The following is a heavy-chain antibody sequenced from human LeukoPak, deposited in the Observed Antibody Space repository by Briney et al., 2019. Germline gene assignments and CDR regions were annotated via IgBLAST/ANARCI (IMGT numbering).Heavy chain of an antibody. D-gene: IGHD6-19*01. CDR2: ISSSGSII. CDR1: GFTFSSYE. Sequence: SGGSLRLSCAASGFTFSSYEMNRVRQAPGKGLEWVSYISSSGSIIYYADSVKGRFTISRDNAKNSLYLQMNSLRVEDTAVYYCARVHSSGWNWGQGTLVTVSS. CDR3: ARVHSSGWN. V-gene: IGHV3-48*03. J-gene: IGHJ4*02.